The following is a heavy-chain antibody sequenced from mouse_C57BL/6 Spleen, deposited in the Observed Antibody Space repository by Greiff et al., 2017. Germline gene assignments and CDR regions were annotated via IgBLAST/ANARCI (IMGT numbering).Heavy chain of an antibody. CDR2: ISYDGSN. V-gene: IGHV3-6*01. Sequence: EVQLVESGPGLVKPSQSLSLTCSVTGYSITSGYYWNWIRQFPGNKLEWMGYISYDGSNNYNPSLKNRISITRDTSKNQFFLKLNSVTTEDTATYYCAREGVVPDYWGQGTTLTVSS. J-gene: IGHJ2*01. CDR1: GYSITSGYY. D-gene: IGHD1-1*01. CDR3: AREGVVPDY.